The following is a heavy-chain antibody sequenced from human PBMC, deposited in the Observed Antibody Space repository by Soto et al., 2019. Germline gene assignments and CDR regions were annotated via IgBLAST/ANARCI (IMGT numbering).Heavy chain of an antibody. CDR2: ISGSGGST. CDR1: GFTFSSYA. Sequence: GGSLRFSCAASGFTFSSYAMSWVRQAPGKGLEWVSAISGSGGSTYYADSVKGRFTISRDNSKNTLYLQMNSLRAEDTAVYYCAKDRSVDTAMVLRYFDYWGQGTLITVSS. V-gene: IGHV3-23*01. D-gene: IGHD5-18*01. J-gene: IGHJ4*02. CDR3: AKDRSVDTAMVLRYFDY.